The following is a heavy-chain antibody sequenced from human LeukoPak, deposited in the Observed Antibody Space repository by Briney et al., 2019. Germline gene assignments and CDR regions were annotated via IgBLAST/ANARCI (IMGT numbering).Heavy chain of an antibody. V-gene: IGHV1-2*02. CDR2: INPNTGGT. CDR3: ARADCYNLGDF. D-gene: IGHD5-24*01. J-gene: IGHJ4*02. Sequence: ASVKVSCKASGYTFTGYYLHWVRQAPGRGLEYMGWINPNTGGTNYVQKFQGRVTMTRDKSISTGYMELSSLRSDDTALYYCARADCYNLGDFWGQGTQVTVSS. CDR1: GYTFTGYY.